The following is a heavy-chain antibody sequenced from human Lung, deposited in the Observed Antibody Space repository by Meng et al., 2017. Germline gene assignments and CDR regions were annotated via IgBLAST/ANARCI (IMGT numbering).Heavy chain of an antibody. Sequence: LEGSGPGLVKPSGTLSLTCGVAGGSISSSNWWSWVRQPPGKGLEWIGEIYHSGGTKYNPSLKSRVTISVDKSKNQFSLKLSSVTAADTAVYYCARGLGEAVVPRTMFDYWGQGTLVTVSS. V-gene: IGHV4-4*02. CDR1: GGSISSSNW. D-gene: IGHD2-2*01. CDR2: IYHSGGT. J-gene: IGHJ4*02. CDR3: ARGLGEAVVPRTMFDY.